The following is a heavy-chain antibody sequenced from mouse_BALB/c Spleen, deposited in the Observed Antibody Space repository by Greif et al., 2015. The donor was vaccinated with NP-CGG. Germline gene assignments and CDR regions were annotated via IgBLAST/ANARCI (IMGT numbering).Heavy chain of an antibody. D-gene: IGHD2-1*01. CDR1: GYTFTDYA. CDR2: ISTYNGNT. J-gene: IGHJ4*01. CDR3: ARLGNYGNPYYYAMDY. V-gene: IGHV1S137*01. Sequence: VQLQQSGPEVVRPGVSVKISCKGSGYTFTDYAMHWVKQSHAKSLEWIGVISTYNGNTNYNQKFKGKTTMAVGKSSSTAYMELARLTSEDSAIYYCARLGNYGNPYYYAMDYWGQGASVTVSS.